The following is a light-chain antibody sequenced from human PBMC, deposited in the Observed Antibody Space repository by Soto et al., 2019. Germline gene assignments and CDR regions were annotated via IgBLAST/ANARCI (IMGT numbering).Light chain of an antibody. V-gene: IGKV1-5*01. CDR1: QSISSW. J-gene: IGKJ5*01. CDR2: DAS. Sequence: DIQMTQSPSTLSASVVNRFTITFRASQSISSWLAWYQQKPGKAPKLLISDASSLESGVPSRFSGSVSGSEFTLTISSLQPDDFATYYCQQYNSYLITFGQGTRLEN. CDR3: QQYNSYLIT.